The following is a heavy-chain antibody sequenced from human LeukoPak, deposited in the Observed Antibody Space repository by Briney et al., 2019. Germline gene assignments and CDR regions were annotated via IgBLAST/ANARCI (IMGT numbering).Heavy chain of an antibody. D-gene: IGHD3-9*01. V-gene: IGHV1-69*13. Sequence: SVKVSCKASGGTFSSYAISWVRQAPGQGLEWMGGIIPIFGTTNYAQKFQGRVTITADESTSTAYMELSSLRSEDTAVYYCARPPEYYDILTGYLPWGQGTLVTVSS. CDR3: ARPPEYYDILTGYLP. CDR2: IIPIFGTT. J-gene: IGHJ5*02. CDR1: GGTFSSYA.